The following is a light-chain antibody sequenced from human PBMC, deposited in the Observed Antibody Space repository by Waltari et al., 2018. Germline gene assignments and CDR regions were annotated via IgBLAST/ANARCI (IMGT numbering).Light chain of an antibody. V-gene: IGLV2-8*01. CDR1: SSDVGGYDY. CDR2: EVT. Sequence: HSALTQPPSASGSPGQSVPIPCTGTSSDVGGYDYVSWYQQHPGKAPKLIISEVTTRPSGVPDRFSGSKSGNTASLTVSGLQADDEADYYCSSFAGSNNYVFGTGTKVTVL. J-gene: IGLJ1*01. CDR3: SSFAGSNNYV.